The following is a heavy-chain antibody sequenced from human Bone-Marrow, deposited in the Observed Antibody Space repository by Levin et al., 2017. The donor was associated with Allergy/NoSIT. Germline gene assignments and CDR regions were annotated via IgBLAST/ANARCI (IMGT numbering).Heavy chain of an antibody. Sequence: GGSLRLSCVASGFTFSNYAMHWVRQAPGKGLEWVAVTSYDGTNAYTSDSVKGRFTISRDNSRNTLYLQMNSLRTEDTAFYYCVADPDELVVGGVSPGWYYGIWGLGTLVTVSS. CDR1: GFTFSNYA. D-gene: IGHD3-10*01. J-gene: IGHJ4*02. CDR3: VADPDELVVGGVSPGWYYGI. CDR2: TSYDGTNA. V-gene: IGHV3-30*04.